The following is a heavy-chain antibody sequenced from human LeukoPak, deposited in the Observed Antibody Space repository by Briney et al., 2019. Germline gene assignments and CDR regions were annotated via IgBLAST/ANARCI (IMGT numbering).Heavy chain of an antibody. Sequence: GGSLRLSCAASGFTFSSYWMHWVRQAPGKGLVWVSHISSDGSSTYYADSVKGRFTISRDNAENTLYLQMNSLRAEDTAMYYCAGDNSVSYTTAFDYWGQGTLVTVSS. CDR1: GFTFSSYW. CDR2: ISSDGSST. V-gene: IGHV3-74*01. D-gene: IGHD1-26*01. CDR3: AGDNSVSYTTAFDY. J-gene: IGHJ4*02.